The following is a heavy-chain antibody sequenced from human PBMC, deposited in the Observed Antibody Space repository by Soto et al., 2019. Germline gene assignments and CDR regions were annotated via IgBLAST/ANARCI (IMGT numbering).Heavy chain of an antibody. V-gene: IGHV4-34*01. J-gene: IGHJ4*02. CDR1: GGSFSGYY. D-gene: IGHD3-10*01. Sequence: QVQLQQWGAGLLKPSETLSLTCAVYGGSFSGYYWCWIRQPPGKGLEWIGEINHSGSTNYNPSLKSRVTISVDTSKNQFSLKLSSVTAADTAVYYCARGRMVRGVVFDYWGQGTLVTVSS. CDR3: ARGRMVRGVVFDY. CDR2: INHSGST.